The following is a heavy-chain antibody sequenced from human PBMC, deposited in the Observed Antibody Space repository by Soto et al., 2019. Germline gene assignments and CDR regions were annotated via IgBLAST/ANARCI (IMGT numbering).Heavy chain of an antibody. CDR2: INPNSGGT. CDR1: GYTFTGYY. V-gene: IGHV1-2*04. J-gene: IGHJ6*03. D-gene: IGHD2-2*01. Sequence: ASVKVSCKASGYTFTGYYMHWVRQAPGQGLEWMGWINPNSGGTNYAQKFQGWVTMTRDTSISTAYMELSRLRSDDTAVYYCARGPIVVVPAANDYYYYYYYYMDVWGKGTTVTVSS. CDR3: ARGPIVVVPAANDYYYYYYYYMDV.